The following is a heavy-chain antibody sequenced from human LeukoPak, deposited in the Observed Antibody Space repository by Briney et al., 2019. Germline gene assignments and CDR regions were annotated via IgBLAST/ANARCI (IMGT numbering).Heavy chain of an antibody. V-gene: IGHV1-18*01. CDR3: ARVEWDKRWLSVRYYYGMDV. CDR1: GYTFTSYG. D-gene: IGHD6-19*01. CDR2: ISAYNGNT. Sequence: GASVKVSCKASGYTFTSYGISWVRQAPGQGLEWMGWISAYNGNTNYAQKLQGRVTMTTDTSTSTAYMELRSLRSDDTAVYYCARVEWDKRWLSVRYYYGMDVWGQGTTVTVSS. J-gene: IGHJ6*02.